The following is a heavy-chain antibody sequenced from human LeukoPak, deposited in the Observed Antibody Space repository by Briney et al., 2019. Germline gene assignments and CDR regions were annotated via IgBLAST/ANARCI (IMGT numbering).Heavy chain of an antibody. J-gene: IGHJ4*02. CDR3: ARDLLVLYGSGSYRPGRDY. Sequence: GGSLRLSCAASGFTVSSNYMSWVRQAPGKGLEWVSVIYSGGSTYYADSAKGRFTISRDNSKNTLYLQMNSLRAEDTAVYYCARDLLVLYGSGSYRPGRDYWGQGTLVTVSS. CDR2: IYSGGST. V-gene: IGHV3-53*01. D-gene: IGHD3-10*01. CDR1: GFTVSSNY.